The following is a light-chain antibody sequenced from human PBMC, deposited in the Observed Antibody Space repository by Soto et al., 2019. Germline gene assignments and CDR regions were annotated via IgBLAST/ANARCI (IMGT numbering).Light chain of an antibody. V-gene: IGKV3-11*01. CDR2: DTS. Sequence: EIVLTPSPSTLSLSPGERATLSCRASQSVGSFLEWYQQKPGQAPRLLIYDTSIRATDIPARFSGSGSGTDFTLTISSLEPEDFAVYYCQQRSNSPFTFGQGTRLEIK. CDR1: QSVGSF. J-gene: IGKJ5*01. CDR3: QQRSNSPFT.